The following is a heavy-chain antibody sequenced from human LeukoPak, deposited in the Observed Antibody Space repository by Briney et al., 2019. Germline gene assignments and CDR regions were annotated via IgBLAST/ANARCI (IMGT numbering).Heavy chain of an antibody. Sequence: SETLSLTCTVSGGSISSGSYYWSWIRQPAGKGLEWIGRIYTSGSTNYNPSLKSRVTISVDTSKNQFSLKLSSVTAADTAVYYCARDRAAAGKGHYYYYYMDVWGKGTTVTVSS. CDR2: IYTSGST. D-gene: IGHD6-13*01. CDR1: GGSISSGSYY. CDR3: ARDRAAAGKGHYYYYYMDV. J-gene: IGHJ6*03. V-gene: IGHV4-61*02.